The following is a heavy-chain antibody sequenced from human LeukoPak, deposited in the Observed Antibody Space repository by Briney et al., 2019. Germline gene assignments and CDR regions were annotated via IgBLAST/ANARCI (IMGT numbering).Heavy chain of an antibody. V-gene: IGHV3-66*01. CDR2: IYSGGST. D-gene: IGHD5-18*01. J-gene: IGHJ4*02. CDR3: ARDEVRYSYGSDY. CDR1: GFTFSSNY. Sequence: GGSLRLSCAASGFTFSSNYMSWVRQAPGKGLEWVSVIYSGGSTYYADSVKGRFTISRDNSKNTLYLQMNSLRAEDTAVYYCARDEVRYSYGSDYWGQGTLVTVSS.